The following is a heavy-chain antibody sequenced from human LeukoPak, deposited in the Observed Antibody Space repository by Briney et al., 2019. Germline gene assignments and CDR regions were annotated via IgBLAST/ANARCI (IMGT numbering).Heavy chain of an antibody. V-gene: IGHV4-39*01. CDR3: ARPYSSSWYWGNVFDV. D-gene: IGHD6-13*01. Sequence: WVRQAPGKGLEWIGSISYSGRTYYKPSLKSRVTISVDTSKNQFSLKLSSVTAADTAVYYCARPYSSSWYWGNVFDVWGQGTMVTVSS. J-gene: IGHJ3*01. CDR2: ISYSGRT.